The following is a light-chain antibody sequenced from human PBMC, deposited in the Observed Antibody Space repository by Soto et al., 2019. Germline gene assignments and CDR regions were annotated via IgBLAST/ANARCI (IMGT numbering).Light chain of an antibody. Sequence: QSVLTQPPSVSGTPGQRVTISCSGGISNIATNYVHWFQQLPGTAPKVLSNRDNQRPSGVPDRFSSSTSGTSASLAISGLRSEDEAEYYCASWDDTVRSYVFGTGTKLTVL. V-gene: IGLV1-47*01. CDR2: RDN. J-gene: IGLJ1*01. CDR1: ISNIATNY. CDR3: ASWDDTVRSYV.